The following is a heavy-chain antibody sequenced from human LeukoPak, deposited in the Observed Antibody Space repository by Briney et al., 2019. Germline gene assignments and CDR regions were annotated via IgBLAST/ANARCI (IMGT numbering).Heavy chain of an antibody. J-gene: IGHJ4*02. CDR2: ISGHGGTT. CDR3: ARAVGPYDY. Sequence: GGSLRLSCAASGFAFNSYVMQWVRQAPGKGLEYVSAISGHGGTTYYADSVKGRFTISRDNSKNTLYLQMGSLRAEDMAVYYCARAVGPYDYWGQGTLVTVSS. CDR1: GFAFNSYV. D-gene: IGHD3-10*01. V-gene: IGHV3-64*02.